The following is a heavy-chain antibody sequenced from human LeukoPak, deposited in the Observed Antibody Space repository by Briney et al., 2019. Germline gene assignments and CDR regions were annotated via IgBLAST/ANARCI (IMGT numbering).Heavy chain of an antibody. J-gene: IGHJ4*02. D-gene: IGHD5-18*01. CDR3: AKDSNTAMVSY. V-gene: IGHV3-30*18. CDR1: GFIFSSYG. CDR2: ISYDGRNK. Sequence: PGGSLRLSCAASGFIFSSYGMHWVRQAPGKGLEWVAVISYDGRNKYYADSVKGRFTISRDNSKNTLYLQMNSLRAEDTAVYYCAKDSNTAMVSYWGQGTLVTVSS.